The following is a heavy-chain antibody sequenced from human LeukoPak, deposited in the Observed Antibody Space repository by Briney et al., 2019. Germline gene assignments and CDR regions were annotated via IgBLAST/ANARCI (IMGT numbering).Heavy chain of an antibody. CDR1: GFSFNTYA. D-gene: IGHD3-10*01. CDR2: IWHDGSHK. CDR3: AKDGPNSWFGEAT. V-gene: IGHV3-30*02. Sequence: GGSLRLSCAASGFSFNTYAMHWVRQAPGQGLEWVALIWHDGSHKFYSNSVRGQFTISRDNSKNTVYLQMNSLRAEDTAVYYCAKDGPNSWFGEATWGQGTLVTVSS. J-gene: IGHJ5*02.